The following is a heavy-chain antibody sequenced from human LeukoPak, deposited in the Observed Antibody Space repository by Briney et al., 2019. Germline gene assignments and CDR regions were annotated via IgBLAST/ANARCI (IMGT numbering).Heavy chain of an antibody. CDR2: ISSSGSIR. V-gene: IGHV3-48*04. D-gene: IGHD3-10*01. CDR1: GFTFSSYS. CDR3: ARLDYYRGSGSYGGDF. J-gene: IGHJ4*02. Sequence: PGGSLRLSCAASGFTFSSYSMNWVRQAPGKGLEWVSYISSSGSIRYYADSVKGRFTISRDNAKNSLYLQMSSLRAEDTAVYYCARLDYYRGSGSYGGDFWGQGTLATVSS.